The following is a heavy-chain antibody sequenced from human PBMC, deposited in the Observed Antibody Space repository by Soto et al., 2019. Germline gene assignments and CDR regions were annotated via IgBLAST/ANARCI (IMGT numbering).Heavy chain of an antibody. D-gene: IGHD3-3*01. CDR1: GGSISSSSYY. CDR3: ANSGGDFWSGYYMAYGFDY. V-gene: IGHV4-39*01. CDR2: IYYSGST. J-gene: IGHJ4*02. Sequence: SETLSLTCTVSGGSISSSSYYWGWIRQPPGKGLEWIGSIYYSGSTYYNPSLKSRVTISVDTSKNQFSLKLSSVTAADTAVYYCANSGGDFWSGYYMAYGFDYWGQGTLVTVSS.